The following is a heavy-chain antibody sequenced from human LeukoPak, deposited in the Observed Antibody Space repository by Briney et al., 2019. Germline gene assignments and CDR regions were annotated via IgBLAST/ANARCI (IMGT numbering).Heavy chain of an antibody. CDR3: AREQFSHTSNYFDN. D-gene: IGHD5-24*01. CDR2: ISADGGST. V-gene: IGHV3-43*02. Sequence: PGGSLRLSCAASGFMFDDYAMHWVRQAPGKGLEWVSLISADGGSTFYADSVKGRFTISRDNNNSSLSLQMNSLTTEDTAFYYCAREQFSHTSNYFDNWGQGLLVTVSS. CDR1: GFMFDDYA. J-gene: IGHJ4*02.